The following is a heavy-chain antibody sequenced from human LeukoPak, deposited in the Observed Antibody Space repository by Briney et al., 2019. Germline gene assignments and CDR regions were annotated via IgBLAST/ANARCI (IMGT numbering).Heavy chain of an antibody. D-gene: IGHD3-10*01. CDR3: ARALSYGSGPFDH. CDR1: GGSITSYY. Sequence: SETLSLTCTVSGGSITSYYWSWIRQTPGKGLGWIGYVHYSGTTSYNPSLKSRVTISADMSKNQFSLKLSSVTAADTAVYYCARALSYGSGPFDHWGQGTLVTVSS. J-gene: IGHJ4*02. V-gene: IGHV4-59*01. CDR2: VHYSGTT.